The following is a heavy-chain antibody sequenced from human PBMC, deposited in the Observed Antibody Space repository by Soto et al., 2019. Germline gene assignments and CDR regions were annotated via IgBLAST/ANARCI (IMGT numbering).Heavy chain of an antibody. J-gene: IGHJ4*02. CDR1: GGTFSSYR. CDR3: VRDSGAKLSSS. Sequence: RASVKVSCKASGGTFSSYRINWVRQAPGQGLEWVGGIVPISRTADYAQKFQGRVTITADESARTSYMELRSLKSQDTAVYYCVRDSGAKLSSSWGQGTLVTVSS. V-gene: IGHV1-69*13. CDR2: IVPISRTA. D-gene: IGHD6-13*01.